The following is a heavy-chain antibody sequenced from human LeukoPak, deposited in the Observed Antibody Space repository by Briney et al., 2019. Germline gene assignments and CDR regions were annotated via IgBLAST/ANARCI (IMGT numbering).Heavy chain of an antibody. Sequence: GGSLRLSCTASGFSFSSYKMNWVRQAPGKGLEWVSYVSISGSTIYYADSVKGRFTISRDNAKKSVHLQMNSLRAEDTAVYYCARVNARAFDIWGQGTMVTVSS. V-gene: IGHV3-48*03. CDR1: GFSFSSYK. CDR3: ARVNARAFDI. CDR2: VSISGSTI. J-gene: IGHJ3*02. D-gene: IGHD1-1*01.